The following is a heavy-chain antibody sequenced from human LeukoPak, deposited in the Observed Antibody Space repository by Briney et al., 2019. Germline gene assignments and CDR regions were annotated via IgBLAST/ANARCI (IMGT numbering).Heavy chain of an antibody. CDR3: ARDRGYYDSSGYYAFDI. Sequence: KSSETLSLTCTVSGGSISSYYWSWIRQPAGVGLEWIGRIYTSGSTDYNPSLNRRVTMSVDTSKNQFSLKLSSVSAADTAVYYCARDRGYYDSSGYYAFDIWGQGTMVTVSS. CDR1: GGSISSYY. V-gene: IGHV4-4*07. CDR2: IYTSGST. D-gene: IGHD3-22*01. J-gene: IGHJ3*02.